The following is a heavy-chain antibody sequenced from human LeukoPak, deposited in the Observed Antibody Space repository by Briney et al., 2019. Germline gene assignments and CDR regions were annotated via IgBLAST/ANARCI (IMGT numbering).Heavy chain of an antibody. CDR1: GFTFGDHY. CDR3: ARNPYYDFCCFDY. V-gene: IGHV3-49*03. CDR2: SRSKAHGGTI. Sequence: GGPLSLSCTASGFTFGDHYMSWFREAPGKGPEWLGFSRSKAHGGTILYAASAGDRFTISRNDSKNIVYLQMNSLKTEDTAVYYCARNPYYDFCCFDYWGQGTLVTVSS. D-gene: IGHD3-3*01. J-gene: IGHJ4*02.